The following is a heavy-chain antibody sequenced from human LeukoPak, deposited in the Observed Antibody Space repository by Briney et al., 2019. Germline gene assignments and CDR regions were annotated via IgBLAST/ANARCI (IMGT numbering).Heavy chain of an antibody. D-gene: IGHD3-22*01. Sequence: SETLSLTCAVYGGSFSGYYWNWIRQPPGKGLEWIGEINHSGSTNYNSSLKSRVTISLDTSKNQFSLKLSSVIAADTAVYYCARGYYYDSSGYYGDYWGQGTLVTVSS. CDR2: INHSGST. CDR1: GGSFSGYY. V-gene: IGHV4-34*01. J-gene: IGHJ4*02. CDR3: ARGYYYDSSGYYGDY.